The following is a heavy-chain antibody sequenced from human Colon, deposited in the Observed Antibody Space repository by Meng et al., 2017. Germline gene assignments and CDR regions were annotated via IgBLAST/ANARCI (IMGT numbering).Heavy chain of an antibody. CDR1: GFTFSNYE. J-gene: IGHJ4*02. Sequence: SLKISCAASGFTFSNYEMKAVPQAPGTGVEWSSDVSTSSDVTYPAHSVKGRFTISRDNVRNSMYLRMNSLRAEDTAVHYCPRDRGSGWSEEESGFDYWGQGTLVTVSS. CDR2: VSTSSDVT. CDR3: PRDRGSGWSEEESGFDY. V-gene: IGHV3-48*03. D-gene: IGHD6-19*01.